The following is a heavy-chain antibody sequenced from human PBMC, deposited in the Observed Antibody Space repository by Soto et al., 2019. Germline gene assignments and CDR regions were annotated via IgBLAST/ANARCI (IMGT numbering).Heavy chain of an antibody. V-gene: IGHV4-30-4*01. J-gene: IGHJ6*02. CDR3: AREARVVVVAATRYDYYYGMDV. D-gene: IGHD2-15*01. CDR1: GGSLSSGDYY. CDR2: IYYSGST. Sequence: PSEALSLTFPFSGGSLSSGDYYWGWVRQPPGKGLGWVGYIYYSGSTYYNPSLKSRVTISVDTSKNQFSLKLSSVTAADTAVYYCAREARVVVVAATRYDYYYGMDVWGQGTTVTVSS.